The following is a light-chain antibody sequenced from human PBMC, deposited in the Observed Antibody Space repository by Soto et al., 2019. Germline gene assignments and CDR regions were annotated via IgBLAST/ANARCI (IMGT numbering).Light chain of an antibody. CDR3: QQYNNWPRT. CDR1: QSVSSSY. J-gene: IGKJ1*01. V-gene: IGKV3-20*01. CDR2: GAS. Sequence: EIVLTQSPGTLSLSPCERASLSSSASQSVSSSYLVWYQQKPGQAPRLLIYGASSRATGIPDRFSGSGSGTDFTLTISRLEPEDFAVYYCQQYNNWPRTFGQGTKVDIK.